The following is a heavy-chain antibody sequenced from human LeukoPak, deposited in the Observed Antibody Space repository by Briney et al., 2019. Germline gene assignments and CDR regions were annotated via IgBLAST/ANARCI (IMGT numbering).Heavy chain of an antibody. D-gene: IGHD1-26*01. CDR1: GGSINNNNYY. V-gene: IGHV4-39*07. Sequence: SETLSLTCSVSGGSINNNNYYWAWIRQPPGKDLEWIGSIYYSGTTYYSPSLKSRVTMSIDTSKNQFSLKVRSVTAADTAMYYCARVGWELLNYYYYMDVWGKGTTVTVSS. CDR2: IYYSGTT. J-gene: IGHJ6*03. CDR3: ARVGWELLNYYYYMDV.